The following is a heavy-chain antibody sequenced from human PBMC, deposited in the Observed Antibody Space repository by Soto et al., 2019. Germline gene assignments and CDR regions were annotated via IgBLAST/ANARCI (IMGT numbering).Heavy chain of an antibody. CDR1: GGSISSYC. CDR3: ARARTGYQPLDN. Sequence: QVQLQESGPGLVKPSETLSLTCTVSGGSISSYCWSWIRQTPGKGLEWIGYIYYTGSTNYNPSLKSRVTVSLDTSKNQFSLKLSSVTAADTAVYYCARARTGYQPLDNWGQGTLVTVSS. D-gene: IGHD6-25*01. V-gene: IGHV4-59*08. J-gene: IGHJ4*02. CDR2: IYYTGST.